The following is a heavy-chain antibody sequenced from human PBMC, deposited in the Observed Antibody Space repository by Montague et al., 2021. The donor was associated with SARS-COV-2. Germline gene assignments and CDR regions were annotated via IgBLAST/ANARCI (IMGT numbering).Heavy chain of an antibody. CDR2: IFRSGAT. J-gene: IGHJ6*02. CDR3: ARTSRGSRFFYGVDV. CDR1: GDSISDYY. V-gene: IGHV4-59*01. Sequence: SETLSLTCTVSGDSISDYYWSWIRQPPGMGLEWIGYIFRSGATNYNPPLKSRVTISLDTSKSQFSLRLSSVTAADTAIYYCARTSRGSRFFYGVDVWGRGTTVTVSS. D-gene: IGHD5-12*01.